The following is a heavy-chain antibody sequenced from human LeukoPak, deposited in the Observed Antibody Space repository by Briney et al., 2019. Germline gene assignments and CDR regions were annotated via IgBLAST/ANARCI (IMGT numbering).Heavy chain of an antibody. J-gene: IGHJ4*02. CDR1: GYTFTGYY. Sequence: ASVKVSCKASGYTFTGYYMHWVRLAPGQGLGWMGWINPNSGGTNYAQKFQGRVTMTSDTSISTAYMELSRLRSDDTAVYYCARDPAMATTFDYWGQGTLVTVSS. CDR2: INPNSGGT. CDR3: ARDPAMATTFDY. V-gene: IGHV1-2*02. D-gene: IGHD5-18*01.